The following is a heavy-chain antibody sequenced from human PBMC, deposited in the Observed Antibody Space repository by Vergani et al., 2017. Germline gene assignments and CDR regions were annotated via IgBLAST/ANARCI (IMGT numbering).Heavy chain of an antibody. CDR2: IDEYGNRA. D-gene: IGHD2-8*02. J-gene: IGHJ5*01. V-gene: IGHV3-74*03. CDR3: VRTEYCTGIACNTRFDS. CDR1: GFSFNTYW. Sequence: EVQLVESGGGSVQSGGSLRLSCVASGFSFNTYWMHWVRQVPGKGLMWVARIDEYGNRATYGDFETDRFTISRDNAKNTVFLQMNNLRADDAGVYYCVRTEYCTGIACNTRFDSWGQGALVTVSS.